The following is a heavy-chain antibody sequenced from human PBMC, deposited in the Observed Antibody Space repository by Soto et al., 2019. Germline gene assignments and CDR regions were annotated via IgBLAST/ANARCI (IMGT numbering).Heavy chain of an antibody. CDR2: IHGGTGQT. CDR1: GYTFSTHA. Sequence: ASVKVSCKASGYTFSTHAMHCVRQSPGQSLEWMGWIHGGTGQTKHSHRFQDRVSITRDTSASTAYMELSSLRSEDTAVYYCARGKGMEENYYYYGLDIWGQGTTVTVYS. J-gene: IGHJ6*02. CDR3: ARGKGMEENYYYYGLDI. V-gene: IGHV1-3*01. D-gene: IGHD1-1*01.